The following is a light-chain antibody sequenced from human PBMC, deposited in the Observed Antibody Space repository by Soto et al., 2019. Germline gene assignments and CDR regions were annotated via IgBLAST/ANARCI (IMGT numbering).Light chain of an antibody. J-gene: IGLJ3*02. CDR3: AVWDGSLNGWV. CDR2: SNN. V-gene: IGLV1-44*01. Sequence: QSVLTQSPSASGTPGQRVTISCSGSSSNIGRDTVNWYQQLPRTAPKLLIYSNNQRPSGVPDRFSGSKSGTSASLAISGLQSEDEADYYCAVWDGSLNGWVFGGGTQLTVL. CDR1: SSNIGRDT.